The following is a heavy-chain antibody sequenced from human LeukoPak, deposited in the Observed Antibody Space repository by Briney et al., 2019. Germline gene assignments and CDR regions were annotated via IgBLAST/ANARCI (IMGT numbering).Heavy chain of an antibody. J-gene: IGHJ4*02. V-gene: IGHV3-48*02. CDR2: VTSRSTPI. Sequence: GGSLRLSCAASGFTFSSYSMNWVRQAPGKGLEWVSYVTSRSTPIYYADSVKGRFTISRDNAKNSLYLQMNSLRDEDTAVYYCVRDPHALDYWGRGTLVNVSS. CDR1: GFTFSSYS. CDR3: VRDPHALDY.